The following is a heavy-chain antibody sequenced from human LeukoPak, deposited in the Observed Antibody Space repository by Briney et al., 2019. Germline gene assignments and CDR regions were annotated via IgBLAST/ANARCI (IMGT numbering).Heavy chain of an antibody. CDR2: INHSGST. Sequence: SETLSLTCAVYGVSFRGYYWSWLRQPPGKGRDGIGEINHSGSTSYNASLKSRITISVDTSKHQFSLKLSSVTAADTAVYYCARLGHNSGWPFITYHHSYMDVWGKGTTVTTSS. D-gene: IGHD5-12*01. CDR1: GVSFRGYY. CDR3: ARLGHNSGWPFITYHHSYMDV. V-gene: IGHV4-34*01. J-gene: IGHJ6*03.